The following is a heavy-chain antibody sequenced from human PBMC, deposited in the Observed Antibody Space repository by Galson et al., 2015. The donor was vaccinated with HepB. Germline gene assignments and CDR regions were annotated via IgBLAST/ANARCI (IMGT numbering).Heavy chain of an antibody. J-gene: IGHJ6*02. CDR2: ISAYNGNT. Sequence: SVKVSCKASGYTFTSYGISWVRQAPGQGLGWMGWISAYNGNTNYAQKLQGRVTMTTDTSTSTAYMELRSLRSDDTAVYYCARDAYIVVVPAATYYYGMDVWGQGTTVTVSS. D-gene: IGHD2-2*01. CDR3: ARDAYIVVVPAATYYYGMDV. V-gene: IGHV1-18*01. CDR1: GYTFTSYG.